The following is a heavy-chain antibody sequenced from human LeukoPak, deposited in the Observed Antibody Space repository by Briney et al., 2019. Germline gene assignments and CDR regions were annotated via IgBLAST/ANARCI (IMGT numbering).Heavy chain of an antibody. D-gene: IGHD6-13*01. CDR1: GFTSSNDC. CDR2: IKQDGGQK. V-gene: IGHV3-7*01. CDR3: TKGGGSSSWYWPY. Sequence: PGRCLRLSCAASGFTSSNDCMTWVRQAPGKGLGWVATIKQDGGQKYYVDSVKGRFTVSRDNARNSLDLQVNSLRAEDTAVYYCTKGGGSSSWYWPYWGRGNLVTVSS. J-gene: IGHJ4*02.